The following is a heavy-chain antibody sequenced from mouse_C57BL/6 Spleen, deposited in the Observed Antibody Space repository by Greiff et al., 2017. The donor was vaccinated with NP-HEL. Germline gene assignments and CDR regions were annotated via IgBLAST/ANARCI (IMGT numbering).Heavy chain of an antibody. V-gene: IGHV1-18*01. Sequence: VQLQQSGPELVKPGASVKIPCKASGYTFTDYNMDWVKQSHGKSLEWIGDINPNNGGTIYNQKFKGKATLTVDKSSSTAYMELRSLTSEDTAVYYCARPDYYGSSYWFAYWGQGTLVTVSA. CDR3: ARPDYYGSSYWFAY. CDR1: GYTFTDYN. CDR2: INPNNGGT. D-gene: IGHD1-1*01. J-gene: IGHJ3*01.